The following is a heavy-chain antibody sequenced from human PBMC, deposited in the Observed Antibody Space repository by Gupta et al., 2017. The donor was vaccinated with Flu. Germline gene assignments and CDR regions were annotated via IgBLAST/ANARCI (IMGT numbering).Heavy chain of an antibody. V-gene: IGHV3-30*18. J-gene: IGHJ4*02. D-gene: IGHD2-8*01. CDR3: AKDVDRYCVNGACFGLDF. CDR2: VLYDGSEK. Sequence: GKGLEWVAVVLYDGSEKYYADSVKGRFVISRDESKNTESLQMNSLRAEDTAVYYCAKDVDRYCVNGACFGLDFGGQGTLVTVSS.